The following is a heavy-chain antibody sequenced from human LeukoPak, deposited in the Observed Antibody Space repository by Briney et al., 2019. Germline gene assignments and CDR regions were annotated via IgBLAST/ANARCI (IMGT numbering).Heavy chain of an antibody. D-gene: IGHD3-22*01. CDR2: MYYSGST. CDR3: ARHYYDNTGYYYHDY. J-gene: IGHJ4*02. V-gene: IGHV4-39*01. CDR1: GGAVTGSTYY. Sequence: SETLSLTCNVSGGAVTGSTYYWAWIRQPPGKGLEWIGSMYYSGSTYYNPSLKSRVTISVDTSKNQFSLKLSSVTAADTATYHCARHYYDNTGYYYHDYWGQGTLVTVSS.